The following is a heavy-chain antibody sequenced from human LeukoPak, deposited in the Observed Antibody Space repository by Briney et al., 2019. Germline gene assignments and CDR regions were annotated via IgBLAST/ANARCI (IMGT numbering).Heavy chain of an antibody. D-gene: IGHD1-1*01. CDR1: ELTSRNYA. CDR3: AKAPPYKKYFDY. Sequence: GGSLRLSCAASELTSRNYAMSWVRQAPGKGLEWVSTISNSGDATYYADSVKGRFTISRDNSKNTLYLQMNSLRAEDTAVYYCAKAPPYKKYFDYWGQGTLVTVSS. V-gene: IGHV3-23*01. J-gene: IGHJ4*02. CDR2: ISNSGDAT.